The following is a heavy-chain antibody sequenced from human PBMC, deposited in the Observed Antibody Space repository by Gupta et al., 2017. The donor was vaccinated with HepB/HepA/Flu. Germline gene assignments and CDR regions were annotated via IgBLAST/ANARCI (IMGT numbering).Heavy chain of an antibody. Sequence: QITLKESGPTLVKPTQTLTLTCTFSCFSLSTVGVGVGWIRQTPGKAREWLAIIYWDADKRYRPALQSRLNIYRDTAKDQVVLKMNKGEHGDKDTYFCAQRPASPNSYRRWYDLDYWGPGPL. V-gene: IGHV2-5*02. J-gene: IGHJ4*02. CDR2: IYWDADK. D-gene: IGHD2-15*01. CDR1: CFSLSTVGVG. CDR3: AQRPASPNSYRRWYDLDY.